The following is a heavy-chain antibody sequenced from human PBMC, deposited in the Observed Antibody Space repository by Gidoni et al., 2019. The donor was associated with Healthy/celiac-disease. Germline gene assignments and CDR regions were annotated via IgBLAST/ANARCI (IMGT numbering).Heavy chain of an antibody. CDR3: AKLMVRGVIINLGSYYGMDV. J-gene: IGHJ6*02. Sequence: EVQLLESGGGLVQPGGSLRLSCAASGFTCSSYAMSWGRQAPGKGLEWVSAISGSGGSTYYADSVKGRFTISRDNSKNTLYLQMNSLRAEDTAVYYCAKLMVRGVIINLGSYYGMDVWGQGTTVTVSS. D-gene: IGHD3-10*01. CDR1: GFTCSSYA. V-gene: IGHV3-23*01. CDR2: ISGSGGST.